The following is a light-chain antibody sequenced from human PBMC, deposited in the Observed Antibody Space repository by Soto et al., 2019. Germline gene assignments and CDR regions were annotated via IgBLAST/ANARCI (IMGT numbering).Light chain of an antibody. CDR3: QQYNSYWT. J-gene: IGKJ1*01. V-gene: IGKV1D-8*03. Sequence: VIWMTEAPSLLSSSTGERVTISCRMSQGISSYLAWYQQKPGKAPKLLIYDASSLESGVPSRFSGSGSGTEFTLTISSLQPDDFATYYCQQYNSYWTFGQGTKV. CDR2: DAS. CDR1: QGISSY.